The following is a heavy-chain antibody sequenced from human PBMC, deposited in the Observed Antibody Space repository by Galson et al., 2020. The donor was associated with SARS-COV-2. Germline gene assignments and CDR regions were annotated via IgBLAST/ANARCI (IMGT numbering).Heavy chain of an antibody. CDR1: GFSLSTSGVG. J-gene: IGHJ4*02. V-gene: IGHV2-5*02. D-gene: IGHD3-9*01. CDR2: IYWDDDK. Sequence: VSGPTLVKPTQTLTLTCTFSGFSLSTSGVGVGWIRQPPGKALEWLALIYWDDDKRYSPSLKIRLTITKDTSKNQVVLTMTNMDPVDTATYYCAHAFVGPYYDILTGYYPYYFDYWGQGTLVTVSS. CDR3: AHAFVGPYYDILTGYYPYYFDY.